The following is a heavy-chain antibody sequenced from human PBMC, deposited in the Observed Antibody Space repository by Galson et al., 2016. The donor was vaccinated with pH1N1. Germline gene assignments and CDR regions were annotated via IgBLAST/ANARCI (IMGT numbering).Heavy chain of an antibody. CDR2: IRGKRFGQTT. CDR3: TSLRFGHNWFDP. J-gene: IGHJ5*02. CDR1: GLPFDDYY. V-gene: IGHV3-49*03. Sequence: SLRLSCAASGLPFDDYYFMWIRQAPDRGLEWVSFIRGKRFGQTTEHAASVKGRFTISRDDSKNTAYLQMNSLRADDPAIYYCTSLRFGHNWFDPWGQGSLVIVS. D-gene: IGHD3-10*01.